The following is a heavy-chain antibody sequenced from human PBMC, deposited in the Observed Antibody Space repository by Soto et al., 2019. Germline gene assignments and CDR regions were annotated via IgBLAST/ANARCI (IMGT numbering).Heavy chain of an antibody. V-gene: IGHV4-30-4*01. CDR3: ARDKITGLFDY. CDR2: IYYSGST. D-gene: IGHD2-8*02. Sequence: SETLSLTCTVSGGSISSGDYYWSWIRQPPGKGLEWIGYIYYSGSTNYNPSLKSRVTISVDTSKNQFSLKLTSVTAADTAVYYCARDKITGLFDYWGQEPWSPSPQ. J-gene: IGHJ4*01. CDR1: GGSISSGDYY.